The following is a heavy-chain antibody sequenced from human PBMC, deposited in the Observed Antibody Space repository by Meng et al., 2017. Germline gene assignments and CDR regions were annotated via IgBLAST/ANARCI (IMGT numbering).Heavy chain of an antibody. CDR3: ARERRGYSYGRNFDY. D-gene: IGHD5-18*01. Sequence: GGSLRLSCAASGFTFSSYWMSWVRQAPGKGLEWVANIKQDGSEKYYVDSVKGRFTISRDNAKNSLYLQMNSLRAEDTAVYYCARERRGYSYGRNFDYWGQAILV. CDR1: GFTFSSYW. V-gene: IGHV3-7*01. J-gene: IGHJ4*02. CDR2: IKQDGSEK.